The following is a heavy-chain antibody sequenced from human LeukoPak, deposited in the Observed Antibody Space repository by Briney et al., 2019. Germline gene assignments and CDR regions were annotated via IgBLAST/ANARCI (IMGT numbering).Heavy chain of an antibody. J-gene: IGHJ4*02. CDR1: GFTFSSYW. CDR2: IKQLGGEK. Sequence: GGSLRLSCAASGFTFSSYWMSWVRQAPGKGLEWVANIKQLGGEKYSLDSVKGRFTISRDNAKNSVFLQMNSLTAEDTAVYYCARVGRNFYYFDYWGQGALVTVSS. V-gene: IGHV3-7*01. D-gene: IGHD2/OR15-2a*01. CDR3: ARVGRNFYYFDY.